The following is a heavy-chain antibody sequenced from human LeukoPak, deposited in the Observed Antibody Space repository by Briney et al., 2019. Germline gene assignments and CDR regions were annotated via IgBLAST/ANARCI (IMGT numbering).Heavy chain of an antibody. Sequence: GGSLRLSCAASGFTFSGYVMSWVRQAPGKGLEWVSAISNSGDNTYYADSVKGRFTISRDNSKNTVHLQMNNLRAEDTAMYFCARRLYIVRGAFDIWGQGTMVTVSS. J-gene: IGHJ3*02. D-gene: IGHD2/OR15-2a*01. CDR3: ARRLYIVRGAFDI. CDR1: GFTFSGYV. CDR2: ISNSGDNT. V-gene: IGHV3-23*01.